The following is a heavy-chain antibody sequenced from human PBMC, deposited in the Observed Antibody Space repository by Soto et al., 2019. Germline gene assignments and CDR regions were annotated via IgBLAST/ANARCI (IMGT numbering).Heavy chain of an antibody. V-gene: IGHV1-18*04. CDR1: GYTIPSPG. J-gene: IGHJ6*02. CDR2: ISAYNGNT. D-gene: IGHD3-10*01. CDR3: ARVGVYYFGLVIWCHSCGIVV. Sequence: SVKVSCKASGYTIPSPGISWVRQAPGQGLEWMGWISAYNGNTNYAQKLQGRVTMTTDTSTSTAYMELRSLRSDDTAVYYCARVGVYYFGLVIWCHSCGIVVRGQG.